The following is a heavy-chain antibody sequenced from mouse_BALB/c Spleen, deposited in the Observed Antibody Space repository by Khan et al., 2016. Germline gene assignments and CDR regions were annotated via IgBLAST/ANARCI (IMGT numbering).Heavy chain of an antibody. D-gene: IGHD1-1*01. Sequence: EVQLVETGGGLVQPKGSLKLSCAASGFTFNTNAMNWVRQAPGKGLEWVARIRSTSNNYATYYAASVKDRFTISRDDSQSILYLQMNNLKAEDTAMYYCVGDVYYYGRGGCFDVWGAGTTVTVSS. CDR2: IRSTSNNYAT. CDR1: GFTFNTNA. V-gene: IGHV10S3*01. J-gene: IGHJ1*01. CDR3: VGDVYYYGRGGCFDV.